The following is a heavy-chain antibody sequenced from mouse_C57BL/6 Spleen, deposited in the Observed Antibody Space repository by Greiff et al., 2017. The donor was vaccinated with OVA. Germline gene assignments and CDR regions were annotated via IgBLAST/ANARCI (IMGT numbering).Heavy chain of an antibody. V-gene: IGHV1-63*01. CDR1: GYTFTNYW. CDR2: IYPGGGYT. J-gene: IGHJ2*01. CDR3: ARLGDGYYYYFDY. D-gene: IGHD2-3*01. Sequence: VQLQESGAELVRPGTSVKMSCKASGYTFTNYWIGWAKQRPGHGLEWIGDIYPGGGYTNYNEKFKGKATLTADKSSSTAYMQFSSLTSEDSAIYYCARLGDGYYYYFDYWGQGTTLTVSS.